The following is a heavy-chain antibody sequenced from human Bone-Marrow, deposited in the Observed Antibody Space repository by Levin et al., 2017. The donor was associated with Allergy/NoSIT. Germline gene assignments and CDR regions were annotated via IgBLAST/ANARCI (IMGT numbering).Heavy chain of an antibody. CDR3: TRGLMIGASKMFDL. CDR2: IIPNSGGT. Sequence: ASVKVSCKASGYTFSVYWIHWVRHVPGEGLEWMGWIIPNSGGTNYAQKFQGRVTMTRDTTINTVYMELTGLTSDDAAVYYCTRGLMIGASKMFDLWGQGTLVTVSS. J-gene: IGHJ5*02. V-gene: IGHV1-2*02. CDR1: GYTFSVYW. D-gene: IGHD3-22*01.